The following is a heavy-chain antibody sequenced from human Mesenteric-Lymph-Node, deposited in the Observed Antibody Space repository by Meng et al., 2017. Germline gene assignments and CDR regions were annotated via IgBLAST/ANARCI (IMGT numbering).Heavy chain of an antibody. J-gene: IGHJ4*01. D-gene: IGHD2-15*01. Sequence: SETLSLTCTVSGGSISSSSYYWGWIRQPPGKGLEWIGSIYYSGSTYYNPSLKSRVTMSVDTSKNQFSLKLSSVTAADTAVYYCARGVYCSGGSCYFGGWGQGKLVTGAS. CDR3: ARGVYCSGGSCYFGG. CDR1: GGSISSSSYY. CDR2: IYYSGST. V-gene: IGHV4-39*07.